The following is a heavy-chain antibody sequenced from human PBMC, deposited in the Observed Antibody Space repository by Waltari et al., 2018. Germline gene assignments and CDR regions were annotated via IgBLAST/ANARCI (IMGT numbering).Heavy chain of an antibody. J-gene: IGHJ3*02. CDR2: IKNKIDGGTI. V-gene: IGHV3-15*01. CDR1: GFTFSSYG. CDR3: TTRTWADGFDI. Sequence: VQLVESGGGVVQPGGSLRLSCAASGFTFSSYGMHWVRQAPGKGLEWVGRIKNKIDGGTIDYAAPLKGRFTISRDDSKNTLYLQMNSLKIEDTAVYYCTTRTWADGFDIWGQGTMVTVSS. D-gene: IGHD7-27*01.